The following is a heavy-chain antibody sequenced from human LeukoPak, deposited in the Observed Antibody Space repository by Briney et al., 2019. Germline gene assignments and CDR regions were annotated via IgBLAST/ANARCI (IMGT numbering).Heavy chain of an antibody. V-gene: IGHV1-2*02. D-gene: IGHD3-10*01. J-gene: IGHJ4*02. CDR1: GYTFTGYY. Sequence: ASVKVSCKASGYTFTGYYMHWVRQAPGQGLEWMGWINPNSGGTNYAQKFQGRVTMTRDTSNSTAYMELSRLRSDDTAVYYCARYCYGAGSYYLYYWGQGTLVTVSS. CDR2: INPNSGGT. CDR3: ARYCYGAGSYYLYY.